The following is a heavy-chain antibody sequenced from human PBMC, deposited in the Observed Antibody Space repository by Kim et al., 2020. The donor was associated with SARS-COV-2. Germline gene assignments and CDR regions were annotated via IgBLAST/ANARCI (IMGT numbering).Heavy chain of an antibody. V-gene: IGHV4-59*01. CDR1: GGSMRSYY. J-gene: IGHJ5*02. CDR2: IYYSGYT. CDR3: ARDVYSNFRTAVWFDP. D-gene: IGHD4-4*01. Sequence: SETLSLTCTVSGGSMRSYYWSWIRQSPGKGLEWIGYIYYSGYTNYNPSLKSRVSISIDTPKNQFSLQLTSVTAADTAVYYCARDVYSNFRTAVWFDPWGQGTQVTVSS.